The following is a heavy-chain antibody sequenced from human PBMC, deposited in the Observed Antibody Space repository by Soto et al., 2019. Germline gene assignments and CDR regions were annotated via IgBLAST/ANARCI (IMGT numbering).Heavy chain of an antibody. J-gene: IGHJ4*02. D-gene: IGHD3-22*01. CDR2: IIPILGTS. CDR3: AGVTSGYYSFDY. V-gene: IGHV1-69*01. Sequence: QAQLVQSGAEVKKTGSSVKVSCKVLGGTFSSYGVTWVRQAPGQGLEWMGGIIPILGTSNYAQKFQGRVTITADESTSTAYMYLSSLRCEDTAVYYCAGVTSGYYSFDYWGQGTLVTVSS. CDR1: GGTFSSYG.